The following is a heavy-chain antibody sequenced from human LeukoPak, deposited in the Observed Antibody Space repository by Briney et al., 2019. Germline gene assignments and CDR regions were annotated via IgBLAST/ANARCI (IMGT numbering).Heavy chain of an antibody. V-gene: IGHV4-59*02. CDR3: ARARYANAWYAVDI. J-gene: IGHJ3*02. CDR1: GGSVSSYY. Sequence: SETLSLTCTVSGGSVSSYYWSWIRRPPGRGLEWIAYLSHSGSSDSNPSLTSRVTTLVDTSKNQFSLKLTSVTAADTAAYYCARARYANAWYAVDIWGHGTMVTVSS. CDR2: LSHSGSS. D-gene: IGHD2-2*01.